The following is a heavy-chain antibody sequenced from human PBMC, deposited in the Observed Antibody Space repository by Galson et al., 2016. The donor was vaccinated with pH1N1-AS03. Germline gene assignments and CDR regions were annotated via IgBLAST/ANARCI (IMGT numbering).Heavy chain of an antibody. V-gene: IGHV2-5*02. Sequence: PALVKPTQTLTLTCTFSGFSLSTSGVGVGWIRQPPGKALEWLALIYWDDDKRYSPSLKSSLTITKDTSKNQVVLTMTNMDPVDTATYYCAQSDYGDYVDYFDYWGQGTLVTVSS. CDR3: AQSDYGDYVDYFDY. CDR1: GFSLSTSGVG. CDR2: IYWDDDK. D-gene: IGHD4-17*01. J-gene: IGHJ4*02.